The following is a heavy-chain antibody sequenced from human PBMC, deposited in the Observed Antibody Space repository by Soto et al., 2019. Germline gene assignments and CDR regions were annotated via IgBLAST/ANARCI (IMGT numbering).Heavy chain of an antibody. D-gene: IGHD6-19*01. CDR1: GGSIDTNLYY. CDR3: ARRGSSAWYFDY. CDR2: IYDSGTT. Sequence: SETLSLTCTVSGGSIDTNLYYWSWIRQPPGRGLEWIGYIYDSGTTNYNPSLKSRVTMSLDTSKNQFSLKLSSVTAADTALYYCARRGSSAWYFDYWGQGTLVTVSS. J-gene: IGHJ4*02. V-gene: IGHV4-61*05.